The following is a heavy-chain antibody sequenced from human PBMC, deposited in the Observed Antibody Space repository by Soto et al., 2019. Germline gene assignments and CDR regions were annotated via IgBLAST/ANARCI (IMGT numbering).Heavy chain of an antibody. D-gene: IGHD5-18*01. CDR1: GGTLSSYV. V-gene: IGHV1-69*01. CDR2: ITPLLGTA. J-gene: IGHJ3*02. Sequence: QVQLVQSGAEVKKPGASVKLSCKASGGTLSSYVVSWVRQGPGQGLEWMGGITPLLGTANYAQMFQGRLTISSNESSSTAYMELSSLTSEDTATYFCARVLRIQKLKNAFDIWGQGTVVIVSS. CDR3: ARVLRIQKLKNAFDI.